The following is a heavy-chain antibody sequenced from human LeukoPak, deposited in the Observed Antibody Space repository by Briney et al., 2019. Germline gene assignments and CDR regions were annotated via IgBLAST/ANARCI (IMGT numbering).Heavy chain of an antibody. J-gene: IGHJ5*02. CDR2: IYYSGST. V-gene: IGHV4-31*03. D-gene: IGHD2-2*01. CDR3: AGYCSSTSCYRYLNWFDP. Sequence: SQTLSLTCTVSGGSISSGGYYWSWIRQHPGKGLEWIGYIYYSGSTYYNPSLKSRVTISVDTSKNQFSLKLSSVTAADTAVYYWAGYCSSTSCYRYLNWFDPWGQGTLVTVSS. CDR1: GGSISSGGYY.